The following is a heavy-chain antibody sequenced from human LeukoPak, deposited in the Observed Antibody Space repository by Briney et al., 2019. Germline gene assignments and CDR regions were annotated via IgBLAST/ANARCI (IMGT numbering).Heavy chain of an antibody. Sequence: SETLSLTCTVSGGSIRSYYWSWIRQPAGKGLEWIGRIYTSGSTNYNPSLKSRVTMSVDTSKNQFSLKLSSVTAADTAVYYCARVPIYYYDSSGYLDAFDIWGQGTMVTVSS. CDR2: IYTSGST. D-gene: IGHD3-22*01. CDR1: GGSIRSYY. V-gene: IGHV4-4*07. J-gene: IGHJ3*02. CDR3: ARVPIYYYDSSGYLDAFDI.